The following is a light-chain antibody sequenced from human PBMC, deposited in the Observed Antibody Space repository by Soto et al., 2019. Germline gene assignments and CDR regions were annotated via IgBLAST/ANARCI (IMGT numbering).Light chain of an antibody. CDR3: SSYTSRNTLV. Sequence: QSVLTQPASVSGSPGQSITISCTGTSSDVGYSTYVSWYQQHPGKAPKLMIYDVSNRPSGVSNRFSGSKSGNTASLTISGLQAEDEADYYCSSYTSRNTLVFGGGTKLTVL. V-gene: IGLV2-14*01. J-gene: IGLJ2*01. CDR1: SSDVGYSTY. CDR2: DVS.